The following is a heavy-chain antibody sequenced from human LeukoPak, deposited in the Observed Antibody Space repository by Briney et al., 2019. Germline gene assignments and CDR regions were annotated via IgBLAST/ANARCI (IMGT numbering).Heavy chain of an antibody. CDR3: AKDDSVDY. CDR1: GFTLSSYS. J-gene: IGHJ4*02. D-gene: IGHD3-22*01. CDR2: ISSSSSYI. V-gene: IGHV3-21*04. Sequence: GGSLRLSCAASGFTLSSYSMNWVRQAPGKGLEWVSSISSSSSYIYYADSVKGRFIISRDNAKNSLYLQMNSLRAEDTAVYYCAKDDSVDYWGQGTLVTVSS.